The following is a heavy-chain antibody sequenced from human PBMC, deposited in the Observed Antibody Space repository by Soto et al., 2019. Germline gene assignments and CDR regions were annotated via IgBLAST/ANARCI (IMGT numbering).Heavy chain of an antibody. D-gene: IGHD3-22*01. CDR1: GFTFSSFG. CDR2: ISNSGGVK. CDR3: AKETHSRGYGSYFDY. J-gene: IGHJ4*02. V-gene: IGHV3-30*18. Sequence: QVQLVESGGGVVQPGRSLRLSCAASGFTFSSFGMHWVRQAPGKGLEWVAVISNSGGVKNDSVKGRFTISRDNSKNTLYLQMNSLRAEDTDVYYCAKETHSRGYGSYFDYWGQGILVTVSS.